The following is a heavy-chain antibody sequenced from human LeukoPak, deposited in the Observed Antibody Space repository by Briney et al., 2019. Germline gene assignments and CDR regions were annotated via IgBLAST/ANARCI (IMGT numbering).Heavy chain of an antibody. J-gene: IGHJ3*02. Sequence: PGGSLRLSCAASGFTFSSYAMHWVRQAPGKGLEWVAVISYDGSNKYYADSVKGRFTISRDNSKNTLYLQMNSLRVEDTAVYYCATAYYYDSSGYSDAFDIWGQGTMVTVSS. CDR3: ATAYYYDSSGYSDAFDI. D-gene: IGHD3-22*01. CDR2: ISYDGSNK. CDR1: GFTFSSYA. V-gene: IGHV3-30*04.